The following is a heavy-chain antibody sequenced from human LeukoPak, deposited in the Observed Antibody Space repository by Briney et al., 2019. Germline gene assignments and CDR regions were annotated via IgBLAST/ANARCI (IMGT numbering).Heavy chain of an antibody. CDR2: INHSGNT. CDR1: GGSISSYY. V-gene: IGHV4-34*01. CDR3: ARGPYDSSRD. J-gene: IGHJ4*02. Sequence: PSETLSLTCTVSGGSISSYYWSWIRQPPGKGLEWIGEINHSGNTNYNPSLKSRVTISVDTSKNQFSLKLSSVTAADTAVYYCARGPYDSSRDWGQGTLVTVSS. D-gene: IGHD3-22*01.